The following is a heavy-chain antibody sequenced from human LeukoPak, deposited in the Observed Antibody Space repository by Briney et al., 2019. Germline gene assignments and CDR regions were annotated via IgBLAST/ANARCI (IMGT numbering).Heavy chain of an antibody. CDR3: AKIRGNYFDY. CDR2: ISWNSGSI. CDR1: DFTFSLYG. V-gene: IGHV3-9*01. Sequence: GGSLRLSCTASDFTFSLYGMHWVRQAPGKGLEWVSGISWNSGSIGYADSVKGRFTISRDNAKNSLYLQMNSLRAEDTALYYCAKIRGNYFDYWGQGTLVTVSS. J-gene: IGHJ4*02.